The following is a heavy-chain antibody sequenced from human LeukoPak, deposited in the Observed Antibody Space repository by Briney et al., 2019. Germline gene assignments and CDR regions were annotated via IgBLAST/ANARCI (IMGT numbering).Heavy chain of an antibody. D-gene: IGHD5-24*01. CDR3: ARDMEMATRFDP. Sequence: SETLSLTCTVSGGSISSYYWSWIRQPPGKGLEWIGYIYYSGSTNYNPSLKGRVTISVDTSKNQFSLKLSSVTAADTAVYYCARDMEMATRFDPWGQGTLVTVSS. J-gene: IGHJ5*02. CDR1: GGSISSYY. CDR2: IYYSGST. V-gene: IGHV4-59*01.